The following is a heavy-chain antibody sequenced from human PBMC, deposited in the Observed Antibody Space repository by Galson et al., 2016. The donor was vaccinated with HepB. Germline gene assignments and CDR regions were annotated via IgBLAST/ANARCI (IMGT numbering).Heavy chain of an antibody. CDR2: ISNSGSTT. D-gene: IGHD2-8*02. Sequence: SLRLSCAASGFTFSTYAMSWVRQAPGKGLEWVSAISNSGSTTYYADSVKGRFTISRDNSENTLYLQMNSLRVEDTALYYCAKEFVATGGVVGDYWGQGTLVTVSS. CDR1: GFTFSTYA. CDR3: AKEFVATGGVVGDY. V-gene: IGHV3-23*01. J-gene: IGHJ4*02.